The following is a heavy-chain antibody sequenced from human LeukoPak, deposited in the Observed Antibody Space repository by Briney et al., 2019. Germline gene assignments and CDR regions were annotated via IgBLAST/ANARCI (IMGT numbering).Heavy chain of an antibody. D-gene: IGHD6-19*01. CDR2: IWYDGSNK. J-gene: IGHJ4*02. CDR3: ARDGTGSNSGWYIH. CDR1: GFTFSSHG. Sequence: PGGSLRLSCAASGFTFSSHGMHWVRQAPGKGLEWVAVIWYDGSNKYYADSVKGRFTISRDNSKYTLYLQMNSLRAEDTAVYYCARDGTGSNSGWYIHWGQGTLVTVSS. V-gene: IGHV3-33*01.